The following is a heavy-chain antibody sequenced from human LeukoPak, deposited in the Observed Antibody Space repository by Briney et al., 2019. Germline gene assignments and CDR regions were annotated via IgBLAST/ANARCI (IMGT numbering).Heavy chain of an antibody. J-gene: IGHJ6*03. CDR3: ARSIAAAVRYYYYYMDV. Sequence: PSETLSLTCAVYGGSFSGNYWSWIRQPPGKGLEWIGEINRSGSTKYNPSLTSRVTISVDTSKNQFSLKLSSVTAADTAVYYCARSIAAAVRYYYYYMDVWGKGTTVTVSS. CDR1: GGSFSGNY. CDR2: INRSGST. D-gene: IGHD6-13*01. V-gene: IGHV4-34*01.